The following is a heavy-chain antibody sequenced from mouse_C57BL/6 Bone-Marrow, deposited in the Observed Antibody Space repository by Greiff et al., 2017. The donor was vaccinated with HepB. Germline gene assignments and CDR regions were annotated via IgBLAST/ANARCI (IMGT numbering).Heavy chain of an antibody. CDR2: ISSGSSTI. D-gene: IGHD1-1*01. V-gene: IGHV5-17*01. CDR3: ARGTTVVATENYFDY. CDR1: GFTFSDYG. J-gene: IGHJ2*01. Sequence: EVKLMESGGGLVKPGGSLKPSCAASGFTFSDYGMPWVRQAPEKGLEWVAYISSGSSTIYYADTGKGRFTISRDNAKNTLFLQMTSLRSEDTAMYYCARGTTVVATENYFDYWGQGTTLTVSS.